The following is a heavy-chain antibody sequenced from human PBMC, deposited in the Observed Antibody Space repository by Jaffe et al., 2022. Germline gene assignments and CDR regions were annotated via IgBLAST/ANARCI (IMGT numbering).Heavy chain of an antibody. V-gene: IGHV3-48*03. CDR3: ARDRPLRDGFWFSGSGGVYGFDI. CDR2: ISMSGSTI. D-gene: IGHD3-10*01. J-gene: IGHJ3*02. CDR1: GYSFSSYE. Sequence: EVQLVESGGGLVQPGGSLRLSCAASGYSFSSYEMNWVRQAPGKGLEWVSYISMSGSTIYYADSVKGRFTISRDNAKNSLYLQMNSLRVEDTAVYYCARDRPLRDGFWFSGSGGVYGFDIWGQGTKVTVSS.